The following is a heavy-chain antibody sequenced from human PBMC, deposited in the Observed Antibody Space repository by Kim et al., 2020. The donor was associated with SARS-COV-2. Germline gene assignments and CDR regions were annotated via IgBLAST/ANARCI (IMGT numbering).Heavy chain of an antibody. D-gene: IGHD6-19*01. V-gene: IGHV3-48*02. Sequence: VKGRFTNSRDHAKNSLYLQMNSTRDEDTAVYYCARDVAVAGTWIEDAFDIWGQGTMVTVSS. J-gene: IGHJ3*02. CDR3: ARDVAVAGTWIEDAFDI.